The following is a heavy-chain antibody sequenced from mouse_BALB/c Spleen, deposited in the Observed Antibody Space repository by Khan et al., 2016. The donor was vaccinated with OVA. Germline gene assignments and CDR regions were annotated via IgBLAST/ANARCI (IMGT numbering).Heavy chain of an antibody. CDR1: GFSLTDYA. CDR3: AKDPPYYAMDY. CDR2: IWGGGSK. V-gene: IGHV2-6-5*01. Sequence: QVQLKESGPGLVAPSQSLSITCTVSGFSLTDYAVSWIRQPPGKGLEWLGVIWGGGSKYYNSALKSRLSISKDNSKSQVFLKMNSLQTDDTDMYYCAKDPPYYAMDYWGQGTSVTVSS. J-gene: IGHJ4*01.